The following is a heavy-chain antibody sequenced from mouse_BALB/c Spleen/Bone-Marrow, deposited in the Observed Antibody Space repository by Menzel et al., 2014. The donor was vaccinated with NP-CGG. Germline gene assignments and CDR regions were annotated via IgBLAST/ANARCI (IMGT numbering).Heavy chain of an antibody. CDR3: ARYYYDSSLFDF. D-gene: IGHD1-1*01. V-gene: IGHV14-3*02. CDR2: IDPANGNT. Sequence: VQLQQPGVWLAKPGASLKLSCTLSGINIKDTYMHWVKQMPEQGLEWIGRIDPANGNTKYDPKFQGKATITADTSSNTAYLQLSRLTSEETAVYYCARYYYDSSLFDFRSQGTPRSASS. J-gene: IGHJ2*01. CDR1: GINIKDTY.